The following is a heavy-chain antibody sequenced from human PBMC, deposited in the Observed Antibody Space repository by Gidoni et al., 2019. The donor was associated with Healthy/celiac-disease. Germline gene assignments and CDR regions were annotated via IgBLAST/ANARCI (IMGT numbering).Heavy chain of an antibody. CDR2: IYHSGST. CDR1: GGSISSSNW. J-gene: IGHJ4*02. Sequence: QVQLQESGPGLVKPSGTLSLTCAVSGGSISSSNWWSWVRQPPGKGLEWIGEIYHSGSTNYNPSLKSRVTISVDKSKNQFSLKLSSVTAADTAVYYCATTRWEAAGTAEYYFDYWGQGTLVTVSS. D-gene: IGHD6-13*01. V-gene: IGHV4-4*02. CDR3: ATTRWEAAGTAEYYFDY.